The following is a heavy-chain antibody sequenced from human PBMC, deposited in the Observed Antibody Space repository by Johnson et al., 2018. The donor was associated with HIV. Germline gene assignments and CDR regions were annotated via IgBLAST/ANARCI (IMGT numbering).Heavy chain of an antibody. CDR2: IKSETDGGTP. Sequence: VQLVESGGDLVQPGGSLRLSCVASTFTFFNYWMNWVRQAPGKGLEWVGRIKSETDGGTPDYPASVKGRLPISRADSKTTLYLQMNSLKTEDTAVYYCTTDRGGEIAVAGPDAFDIWGQGTMVTVSS. CDR3: TTDRGGEIAVAGPDAFDI. J-gene: IGHJ3*02. CDR1: TFTFFNYW. V-gene: IGHV3-15*01. D-gene: IGHD6-19*01.